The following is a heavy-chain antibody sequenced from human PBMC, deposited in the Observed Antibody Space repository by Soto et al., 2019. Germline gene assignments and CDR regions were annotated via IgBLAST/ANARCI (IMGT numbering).Heavy chain of an antibody. J-gene: IGHJ4*02. Sequence: QVQLQETGPGLVKPSQTLSLTCTVSGCSINSGAYCWSWIRQHPGKGLDWIGCISYGGSTSYNPSLKSRVTISVDTSKNQFSQKLSAVTGAETAVYYSSRGILVWGQGTIIAFSS. V-gene: IGHV4-31*03. CDR1: GCSINSGAYC. D-gene: IGHD5-18*01. CDR3: SRGILV. CDR2: ISYGGST.